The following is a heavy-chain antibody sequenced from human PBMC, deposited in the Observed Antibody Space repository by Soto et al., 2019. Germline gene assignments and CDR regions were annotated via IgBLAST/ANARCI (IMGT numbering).Heavy chain of an antibody. CDR3: ARKPRYYNGMDV. V-gene: IGHV5-10-1*04. CDR2: IDPSDSYT. CDR1: GYSFTSYW. Sequence: GESLKISCKGSGYSFTSYWISWVRQMPGKGLEWMGRIDPSDSYTNYSPSFQGQVTMSVDKSITTAYLQWSSLRASDTAMYYCARKPRYYNGMDVWGQGTTVTVSS. J-gene: IGHJ6*02.